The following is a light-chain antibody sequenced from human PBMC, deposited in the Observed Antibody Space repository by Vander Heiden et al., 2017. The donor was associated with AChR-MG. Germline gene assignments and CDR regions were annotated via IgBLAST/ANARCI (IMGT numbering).Light chain of an antibody. CDR1: QSIRDTY. Sequence: VLTQSPDTLSLSPGERVPLSCRARQSIRDTYLAWYQQKPGQPPRLLMWEAKKRATGIPDRFSGSGSGTDVTLRISRLEPGDFAVYVCQQYYRSPTTFGQGTKVEGK. CDR3: QQYYRSPTT. V-gene: IGKV3-20*01. CDR2: EAK. J-gene: IGKJ1*01.